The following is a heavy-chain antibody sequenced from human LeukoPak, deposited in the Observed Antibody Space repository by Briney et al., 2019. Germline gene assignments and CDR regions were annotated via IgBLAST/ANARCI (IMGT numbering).Heavy chain of an antibody. CDR2: INHSGST. CDR3: ARGPRVRGVIIRPYYYYMDV. CDR1: GGSFSGYY. D-gene: IGHD3-10*01. J-gene: IGHJ6*03. Sequence: SETLSLTCAVYGGSFSGYYWSWIRQPPGKGLEWIGEINHSGSTNYNPSLKSRVTISVDTSKNQFSLKLSSVTAADTAVYYCARGPRVRGVIIRPYYYYMDVWGKGTTVTVSS. V-gene: IGHV4-34*01.